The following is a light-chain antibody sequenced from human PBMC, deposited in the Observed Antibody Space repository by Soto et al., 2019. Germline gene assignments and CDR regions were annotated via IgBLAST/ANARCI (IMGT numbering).Light chain of an antibody. Sequence: DIVMTQSPDSLAVSLGERATINCKSSQTVLYSSNNKNYLAWYLQKPGQPPKLLIYWASTRESGLPDRFSGNGSGTDFTLTISSLEAEDVASYDGQEYYSTPHTFGQGTKLVSK. CDR3: QEYYSTPHT. CDR1: QTVLYSSNNKNY. J-gene: IGKJ2*01. V-gene: IGKV4-1*01. CDR2: WAS.